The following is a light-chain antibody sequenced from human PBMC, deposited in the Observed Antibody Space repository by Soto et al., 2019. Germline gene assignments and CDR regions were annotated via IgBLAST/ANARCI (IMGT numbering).Light chain of an antibody. CDR3: SSYTGSTTLV. Sequence: QSALTQPASVSGSPGQSITISCTGTSSDVGGYNYVSWYQQHPGKAPKLMIYDVSYRSSGVSIRFSGSKSGNTASLTISGLQADDEADYYCSSYTGSTTLVFGTGNKLTVL. J-gene: IGLJ1*01. CDR1: SSDVGGYNY. V-gene: IGLV2-14*01. CDR2: DVS.